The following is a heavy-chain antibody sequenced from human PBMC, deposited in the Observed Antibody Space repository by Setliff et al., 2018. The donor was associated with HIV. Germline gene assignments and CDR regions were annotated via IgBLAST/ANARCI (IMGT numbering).Heavy chain of an antibody. CDR2: ISAAGTI. J-gene: IGHJ4*02. D-gene: IGHD5-18*01. CDR1: GGSISSYY. Sequence: SETLSLTCTVSGGSISSYYWSWIRQPAGKRLEFIGRISAAGTINYNPSLRSRVTLSVDTSENQFSLTVNSVTAADTAMYFCARDTAMGSYDYWGQGTLVTVSS. V-gene: IGHV4-4*07. CDR3: ARDTAMGSYDY.